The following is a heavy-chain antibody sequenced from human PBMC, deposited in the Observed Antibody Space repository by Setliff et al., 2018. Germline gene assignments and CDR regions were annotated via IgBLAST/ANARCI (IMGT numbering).Heavy chain of an antibody. CDR2: MNPNSGST. V-gene: IGHV1-8*03. CDR1: GYPFTSYD. D-gene: IGHD1-26*01. CDR3: ARVKVIVGATPRTYYMDV. Sequence: ASVKVSCNASGYPFTSYDINWVRQATGQGLEWMGWMNPNSGSTGYAQKFQGRVTITRNTSISTAYMELSSLRSEDTAVYYCARVKVIVGATPRTYYMDVWGKGTTVTVSS. J-gene: IGHJ6*03.